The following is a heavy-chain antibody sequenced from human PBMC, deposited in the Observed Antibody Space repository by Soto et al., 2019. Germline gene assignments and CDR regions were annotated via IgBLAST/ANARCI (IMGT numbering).Heavy chain of an antibody. J-gene: IGHJ4*02. Sequence: GGYLRLSCEASGFTFSTSWMMWVRQAPGKGLEWVANINQDGSERYYVDSVKGRFTISRDNAKNSLYLQMNSLRAEDTAVYYCVKDNRGSYWGQGTLVTVSS. CDR2: INQDGSER. CDR1: GFTFSTSW. V-gene: IGHV3-7*01. CDR3: VKDNRGSY. D-gene: IGHD3-10*01.